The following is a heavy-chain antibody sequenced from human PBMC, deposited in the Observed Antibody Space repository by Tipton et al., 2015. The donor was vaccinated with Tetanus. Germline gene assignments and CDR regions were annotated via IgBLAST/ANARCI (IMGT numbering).Heavy chain of an antibody. CDR3: AKEFQRARIRFFDS. Sequence: SLRLSCAASGFNFRNYAFHWVRQAPGKGLEWVAVIPFDGRNERYTDSVKGRFIISRDNSKNTLYLQMNSLRPEDTAVYYCAKEFQRARIRFFDSWGQGTQVTASS. V-gene: IGHV3-30*18. D-gene: IGHD2-15*01. CDR1: GFNFRNYA. J-gene: IGHJ4*02. CDR2: IPFDGRNE.